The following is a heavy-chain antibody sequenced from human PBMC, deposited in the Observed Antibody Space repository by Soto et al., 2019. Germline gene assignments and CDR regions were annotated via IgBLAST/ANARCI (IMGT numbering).Heavy chain of an antibody. Sequence: LRVWWRVSGFTGSKLDRSWILQAPGKGLEWVSLISNGGYTYYAESVKGRFTISRDNFKNTVYLQMDSLRAEDTAMYYCAKALNMKVVSPPGWFEPRGQGTRVTVYS. CDR1: GFTGSKLD. V-gene: IGHV3-53*05. D-gene: IGHD3-22*01. CDR3: AKALNMKVVSPPGWFEP. J-gene: IGHJ5*02. CDR2: ISNGGYT.